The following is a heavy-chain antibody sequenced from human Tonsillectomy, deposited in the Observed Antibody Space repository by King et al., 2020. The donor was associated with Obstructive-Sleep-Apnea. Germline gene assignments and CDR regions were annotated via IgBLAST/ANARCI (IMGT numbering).Heavy chain of an antibody. D-gene: IGHD3-22*01. V-gene: IGHV3-48*04. CDR3: ARDLVGRYFESSGYHDAFDI. Sequence: DVQLVESGGGLVQPGESLRLSCAASGFTFSTFSMNWVRQAPGKGLEWVSYISSSSRYIYYTDSVKGRFTISRDNAKDSLYLQMNSLRAEDTAVYYCARDLVGRYFESSGYHDAFDIWGQGTMVTVSS. J-gene: IGHJ3*02. CDR1: GFTFSTFS. CDR2: ISSSSRYI.